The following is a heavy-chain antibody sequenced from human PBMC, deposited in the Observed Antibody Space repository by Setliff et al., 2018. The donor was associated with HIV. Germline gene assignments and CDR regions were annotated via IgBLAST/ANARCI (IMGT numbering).Heavy chain of an antibody. CDR1: GDTFNSYA. CDR2: VIPIFGTA. CDR3: AKGGYYDSTGYYYYYFYYLDE. J-gene: IGHJ6*03. Sequence: ASVKVSCKASGDTFNSYAISWVRQAPGQGLEWMGGVIPIFGTANYAQKFQGRVTITADESTSTAYMELSSLRSEDTAVNYCAKGGYYDSTGYYYYYFYYLDEWGKGTTVTVSS. V-gene: IGHV1-69*13. D-gene: IGHD3-22*01.